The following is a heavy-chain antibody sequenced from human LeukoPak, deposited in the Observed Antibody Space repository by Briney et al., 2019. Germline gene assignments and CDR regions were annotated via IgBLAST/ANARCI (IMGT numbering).Heavy chain of an antibody. CDR2: ISYDGSNK. CDR1: GFTFSSYA. Sequence: GGSLRLSCAASGFTFSSYAMHWVRQAPGMGLEWVAVISYDGSNKYYADSVKGRFTISRDNSKNTLYLQMNSLRAEDTAVYYCAREAPSEYYFDYWGQGTLVTVSS. J-gene: IGHJ4*02. V-gene: IGHV3-30*04. CDR3: AREAPSEYYFDY.